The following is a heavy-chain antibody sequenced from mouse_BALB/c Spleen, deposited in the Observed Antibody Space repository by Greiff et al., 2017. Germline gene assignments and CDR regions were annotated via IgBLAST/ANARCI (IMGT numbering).Heavy chain of an antibody. V-gene: IGHV1-7*01. CDR2: INPSTGYT. J-gene: IGHJ2*01. D-gene: IGHD2-4*01. CDR1: GYTFTSYW. CDR3: ARSLYDYDRGYYFDY. Sequence: QVQLKESGAELAKPGASVKMSCKASGYTFTSYWMHWVKQRPGQGLEWIGYINPSTGYTEYNQKFKDKATLTADKSSSTAYMQLSSLTSEDSAVYYCARSLYDYDRGYYFDYWGQGTTLTVSS.